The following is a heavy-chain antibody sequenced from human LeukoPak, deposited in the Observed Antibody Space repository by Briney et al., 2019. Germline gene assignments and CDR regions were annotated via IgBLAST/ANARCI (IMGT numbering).Heavy chain of an antibody. CDR1: GYTFTGYY. J-gene: IGHJ4*02. D-gene: IGHD2-21*02. Sequence: ASVKVSCKASGYTFTGYYMHWVRQAPGQGLEWMGWINPNSGGTNYAQKFQGRVTMTRDTSISTAYMELSRLRSDDTAVYYCARDPAYCGGDCYSLFPIDYWGQGTLVTVSS. V-gene: IGHV1-2*02. CDR3: ARDPAYCGGDCYSLFPIDY. CDR2: INPNSGGT.